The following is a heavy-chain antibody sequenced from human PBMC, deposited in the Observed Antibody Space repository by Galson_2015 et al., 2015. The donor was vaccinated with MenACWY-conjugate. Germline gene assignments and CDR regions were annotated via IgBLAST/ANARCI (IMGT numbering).Heavy chain of an antibody. CDR2: IKADGSFS. J-gene: IGHJ4*02. CDR3: AGDNNWSFGS. D-gene: IGHD1-1*01. V-gene: IGHV3-74*01. Sequence: SLRLSCAASGFTFNNHWMHWVRQPPGKGLEWISYIKADGSFSNYADSVKGRFTISTDNAKNMVYLQMDGLGDEDTAVYFCAGDNNWSFGSWGQGTLVTVSS. CDR1: GFTFNNHW.